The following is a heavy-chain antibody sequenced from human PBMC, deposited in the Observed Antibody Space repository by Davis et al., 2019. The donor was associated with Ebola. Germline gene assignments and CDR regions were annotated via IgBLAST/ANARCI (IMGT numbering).Heavy chain of an antibody. J-gene: IGHJ3*02. V-gene: IGHV3-23*01. CDR1: GFTFSSYW. D-gene: IGHD2-2*03. Sequence: PGGSLRLSCAASGFTFSSYWMHWVRQAPGKGLEWVSAISGSGGSTYYADSVKGRFTISRDNSKNTLYLQMNSLRAEDTAVYYCAKMDIVLTCAFDIWGQGTMVTVSS. CDR2: ISGSGGST. CDR3: AKMDIVLTCAFDI.